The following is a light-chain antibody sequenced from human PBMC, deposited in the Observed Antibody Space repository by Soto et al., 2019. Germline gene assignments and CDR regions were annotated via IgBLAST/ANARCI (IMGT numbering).Light chain of an antibody. Sequence: EIVLTQSPATLSSSPGERATLSCRASQTVGSRLAWYQHRPGQAPRLLIYEISNRATGIPGRFSGSGSGTDFTLTISSLEPEDFAVYYCHQRRSWPRTFGQGTKVEIK. CDR3: HQRRSWPRT. V-gene: IGKV3-11*01. J-gene: IGKJ1*01. CDR1: QTVGSR. CDR2: EIS.